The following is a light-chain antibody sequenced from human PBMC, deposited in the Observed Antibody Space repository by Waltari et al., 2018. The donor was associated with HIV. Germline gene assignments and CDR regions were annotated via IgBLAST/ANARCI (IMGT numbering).Light chain of an antibody. J-gene: IGLJ2*01. Sequence: QSVLTQPPSVSGAPGQRVTISCTGSSSNIGAGYDVPWFQQLPGAAPKLLIYGDNNRPSGVPDRFSGSKSGTSASLAITGLQAEDESHYYCQSYDNSLSGPVVFGGGTKLTVL. V-gene: IGLV1-40*01. CDR2: GDN. CDR3: QSYDNSLSGPVV. CDR1: SSNIGAGYD.